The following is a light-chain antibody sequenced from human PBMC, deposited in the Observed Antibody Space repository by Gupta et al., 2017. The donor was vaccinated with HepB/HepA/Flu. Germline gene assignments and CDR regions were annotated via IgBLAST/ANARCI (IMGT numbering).Light chain of an antibody. CDR2: SNN. Sequence: QSVLAQPPSESATPGQRVTISCSGGTANIGCLYVYWYQPGPGMAPKLLIYSNNKRPSGVPDRFSGSKSGTSAALAISGLRSEDEAVYYCATWDGNLRVFGGGTKLTVL. CDR3: ATWDGNLRV. J-gene: IGLJ3*02. CDR1: TANIGCLY. V-gene: IGLV1-47*01.